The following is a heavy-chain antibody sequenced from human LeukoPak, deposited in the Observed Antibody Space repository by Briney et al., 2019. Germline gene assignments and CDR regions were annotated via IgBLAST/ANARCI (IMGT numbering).Heavy chain of an antibody. CDR2: ISYDGSNK. Sequence: GRSLRLSCAASGFTFSSYAMHWVRQAPGKGLEWVAVISYDGSNKYYADSVKGRFTISRDNSKNTLYLQMNSLRAEDTAVYYCANTLPGGDYVPTPDYWGQGTLVTVSS. CDR1: GFTFSSYA. V-gene: IGHV3-30-3*01. CDR3: ANTLPGGDYVPTPDY. D-gene: IGHD4-17*01. J-gene: IGHJ4*02.